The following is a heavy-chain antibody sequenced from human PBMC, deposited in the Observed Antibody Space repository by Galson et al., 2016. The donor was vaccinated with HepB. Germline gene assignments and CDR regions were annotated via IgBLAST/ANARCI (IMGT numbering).Heavy chain of an antibody. Sequence: SETLSLTCDVSGDSINSSNWWTWVRQPPGKGLEWIGEIHHSGSTNYNPSLKSRAPMSVDMSKNQFSLQLKSVTADDKATYYCASVLGFTMVRGVLDYWGQGTPGTVSS. V-gene: IGHV4-4*02. CDR3: ASVLGFTMVRGVLDY. CDR1: GDSINSSNW. D-gene: IGHD3-10*01. J-gene: IGHJ4*02. CDR2: IHHSGST.